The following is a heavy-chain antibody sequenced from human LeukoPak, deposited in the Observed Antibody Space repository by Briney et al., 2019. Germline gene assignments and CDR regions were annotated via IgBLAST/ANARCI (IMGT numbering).Heavy chain of an antibody. CDR3: AREVMSGYYYGSNWFDP. CDR1: GGSISSGSYY. D-gene: IGHD3-22*01. J-gene: IGHJ5*02. CDR2: IYTSGST. V-gene: IGHV4-61*02. Sequence: SETLSLTCTVSGGSISSGSYYWSWIRQPAGKGLEWIGRIYTSGSTNYNPSLKSRVTISVDTSKNQFSLKLSSVTAADTAVYYCAREVMSGYYYGSNWFDPWGQRTLVTVSS.